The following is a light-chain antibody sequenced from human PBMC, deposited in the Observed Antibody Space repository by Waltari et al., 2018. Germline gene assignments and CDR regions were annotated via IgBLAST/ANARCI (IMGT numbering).Light chain of an antibody. Sequence: SALTQPATVSGSPGLSITMSCTVTSRGVGGYHYVSWYQQHPGKAPKLMIYDVSDRPSGVSNRFSGSKSGNTASLTISGLQAEDEADYYCSSYTISSTVVFGGGTKLTVL. V-gene: IGLV2-14*03. CDR3: SSYTISSTVV. CDR2: DVS. CDR1: SRGVGGYHY. J-gene: IGLJ2*01.